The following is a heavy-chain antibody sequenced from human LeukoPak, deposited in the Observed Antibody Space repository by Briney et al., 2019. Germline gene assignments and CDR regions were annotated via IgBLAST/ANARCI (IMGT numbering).Heavy chain of an antibody. Sequence: ASVKVSCKASGYTFTSYAMHWVRQAPGQRLEWMGWINAGNGNTKYSQKFQGRVTITRDTSASTAYMELSSLRSEDTAVYYCARDDLTMVRGVSGTLGYWGQGTLVTVPS. CDR1: GYTFTSYA. CDR2: INAGNGNT. CDR3: ARDDLTMVRGVSGTLGY. V-gene: IGHV1-3*01. J-gene: IGHJ4*02. D-gene: IGHD3-10*01.